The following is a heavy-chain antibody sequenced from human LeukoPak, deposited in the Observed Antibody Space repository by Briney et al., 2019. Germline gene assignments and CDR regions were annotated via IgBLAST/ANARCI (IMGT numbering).Heavy chain of an antibody. D-gene: IGHD1-26*01. CDR2: FYTSGDT. CDR3: AASGSYPPDAFDI. J-gene: IGHJ3*02. Sequence: SETLSLTCTVSGASMTNYYWSWIRQPAGKGLEWIGRFYTSGDTNYNPSLKSRVTISVDTSKNQFSLKLSSVTAADTAVYYCAASGSYPPDAFDIWGQGTMVTVSS. V-gene: IGHV4-4*07. CDR1: GASMTNYY.